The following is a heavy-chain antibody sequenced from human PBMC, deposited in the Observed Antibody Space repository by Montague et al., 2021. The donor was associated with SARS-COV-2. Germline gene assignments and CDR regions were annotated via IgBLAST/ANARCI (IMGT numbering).Heavy chain of an antibody. J-gene: IGHJ5*02. CDR2: ISSSSSYI. D-gene: IGHD3-16*02. V-gene: IGHV3-21*01. CDR3: ARDDYAWGSYRYSQYNWFDP. Sequence: SLRLPCSASGFTFSSYSMNWVRQAPGKGLEWVSSISSSSSYIYYXDSVKGRFTISRDNAKNSLYLQMNSLRAEDTAVYYCARDDYAWGSYRYSQYNWFDPWGQGTLVTVSS. CDR1: GFTFSSYS.